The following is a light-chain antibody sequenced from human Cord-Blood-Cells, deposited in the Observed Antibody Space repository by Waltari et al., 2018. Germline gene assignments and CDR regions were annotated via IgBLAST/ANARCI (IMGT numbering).Light chain of an antibody. J-gene: IGKJ4*01. V-gene: IGKV2-28*01. CDR3: MQALQTPLP. Sequence: DIVMTQSPLSLPVTPGEPPSISCRSSQSLLHSNGYNYLDWYLQKPGQSPQLLIYLGSNRASGVPDRFSGSGSGTDFTLKISSVEAEDVGVYYCMQALQTPLPFGGGTKVEIK. CDR1: QSLLHSNGYNY. CDR2: LGS.